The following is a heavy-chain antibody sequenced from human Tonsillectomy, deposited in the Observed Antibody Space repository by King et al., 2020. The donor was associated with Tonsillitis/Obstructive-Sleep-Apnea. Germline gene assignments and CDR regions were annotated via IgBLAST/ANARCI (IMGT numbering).Heavy chain of an antibody. CDR1: GYRFTTYG. J-gene: IGHJ5*02. Sequence: QLVQSGPELKKPWASVKVSCQASGYRFTTYGVNWVRQAPGQGLEWMGWISTYSGNTNYAQKFQGRVTLTTDTSTMTASMELRRLRSDDTAVYYCARDYQGSLWTGRSWFDPWGQGTLVTVSS. V-gene: IGHV1-18*01. CDR2: ISTYSGNT. D-gene: IGHD3/OR15-3a*01. CDR3: ARDYQGSLWTGRSWFDP.